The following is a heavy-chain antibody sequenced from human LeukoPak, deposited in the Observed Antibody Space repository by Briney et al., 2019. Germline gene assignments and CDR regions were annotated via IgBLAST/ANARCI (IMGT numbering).Heavy chain of an antibody. Sequence: GASVKVSCKASGGTFSSYTISWVRQAPGQGLEWMGRIIPILGIANYAQKFQGRVTITADKSTSTAYVELSSLRSEDTAVYYCATLGGSGSCYPFYYGMDVWGQGTTVTVSS. CDR1: GGTFSSYT. CDR3: ATLGGSGSCYPFYYGMDV. J-gene: IGHJ6*02. CDR2: IIPILGIA. V-gene: IGHV1-69*02. D-gene: IGHD3-10*01.